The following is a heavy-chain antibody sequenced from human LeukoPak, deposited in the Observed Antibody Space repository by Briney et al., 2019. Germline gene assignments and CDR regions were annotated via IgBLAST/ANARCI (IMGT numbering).Heavy chain of an antibody. D-gene: IGHD3-22*01. CDR3: ARDLWNFYDDSGYYRDFDS. CDR2: IGSYGGDT. Sequence: GASVKVSCKATSRISWVRQAPGQGLEWMGWIGSYGGDTYYAQKLQGRVTVTTDTSTSTVYMELRSLRSDDTAVYYCARDLWNFYDDSGYYRDFDSWGQGTLVTVSS. CDR1: TSR. J-gene: IGHJ5*01. V-gene: IGHV1-18*01.